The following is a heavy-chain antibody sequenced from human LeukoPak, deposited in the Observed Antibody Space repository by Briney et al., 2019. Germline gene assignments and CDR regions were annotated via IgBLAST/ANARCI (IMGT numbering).Heavy chain of an antibody. D-gene: IGHD3-3*01. CDR1: GYTFTSYG. CDR2: ISAYNGST. J-gene: IGHJ5*02. CDR3: ARDPEGYDSLDP. V-gene: IGHV1-18*01. Sequence: ASVKVSCKASGYTFTSYGISWVRQAPGQGLEWMGWISAYNGSTNYAQKLQGRVTMTTDTSTSTAYMELRSLRSDDTAVYYCARDPEGYDSLDPWGQGTLVTVSS.